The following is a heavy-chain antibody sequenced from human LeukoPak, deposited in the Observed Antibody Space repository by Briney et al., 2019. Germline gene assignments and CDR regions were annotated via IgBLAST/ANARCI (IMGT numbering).Heavy chain of an antibody. CDR2: ISAYNGNT. CDR3: ARVFPSSSPLDY. V-gene: IGHV1-18*01. CDR1: GYTFTSYG. Sequence: GASVKVSCKASGYTFTSYGISWVRQAPGQGLEWMGWISAYNGNTNYAQKLQGRVTMTTDTSTSTAYMEPRSLRSDDTAVFYCARVFPSSSPLDYWGQGPLVTVSS. J-gene: IGHJ4*02. D-gene: IGHD6-6*01.